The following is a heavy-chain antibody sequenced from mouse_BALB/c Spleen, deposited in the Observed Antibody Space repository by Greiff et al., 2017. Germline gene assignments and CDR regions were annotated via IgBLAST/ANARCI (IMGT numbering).Heavy chain of an antibody. CDR2: ISSGGST. CDR3: ARGGQANWDVYYAMDY. CDR1: GFTFSSYA. D-gene: IGHD4-1*01. Sequence: EVKLMESGGGLVKPGGSLKLSCAASGFTFSSYAMSWVRQTPEKRLEWVASISSGGSTYYPDSVKGRFTISRDNARNILYLQMSSLRSEDTAMYYCARGGQANWDVYYAMDYWGQGTSVTVSS. V-gene: IGHV5-6-5*01. J-gene: IGHJ4*01.